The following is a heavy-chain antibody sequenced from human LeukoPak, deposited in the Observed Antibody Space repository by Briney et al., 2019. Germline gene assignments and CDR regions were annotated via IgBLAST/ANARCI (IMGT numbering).Heavy chain of an antibody. CDR2: ITSSGGST. V-gene: IGHV3-23*01. CDR1: GFTISNYT. CDR3: AKDDGGSVTTTDFEY. Sequence: AGGPLRLSCAATGFTISNYTFCWVRQVPEKALNCVSDITSSGGSTYYADSVKGRFTISSDNSKNTLYLQMNSLRAEDTAVYFCAKDDGGSVTTTDFEYWGQGALVTVSS. J-gene: IGHJ4*02. D-gene: IGHD4-17*01.